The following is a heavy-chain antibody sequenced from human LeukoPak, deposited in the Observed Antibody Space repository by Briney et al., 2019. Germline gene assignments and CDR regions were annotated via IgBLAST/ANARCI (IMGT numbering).Heavy chain of an antibody. D-gene: IGHD3-10*01. CDR3: ARYQNYYGSGSYFDYGMDV. J-gene: IGHJ6*02. Sequence: SVKVSCKVSGYTLTELSMHWVRQAPGQGLEWMGGIIPIFGTANYAQKFQGRVTITRDTSASTAYMELSSLRSEDTAVYYCARYQNYYGSGSYFDYGMDVWGQGTTVTVSS. CDR2: IIPIFGTA. CDR1: GYTLTELS. V-gene: IGHV1-69*05.